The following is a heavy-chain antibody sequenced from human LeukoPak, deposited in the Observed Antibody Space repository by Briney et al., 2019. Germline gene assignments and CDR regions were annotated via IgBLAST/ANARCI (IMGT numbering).Heavy chain of an antibody. J-gene: IGHJ5*02. Sequence: SETLSLTCAVYGGSFSGYYWSWIRQPLGKGLEWIGEINHSGSTNYNPSLKSRVTISVDTSKNQFSLKLSPVTAADTAVYYCARRVPATAHNWFDPWGQGTLVTVSS. CDR3: ARRVPATAHNWFDP. CDR1: GGSFSGYY. CDR2: INHSGST. V-gene: IGHV4-34*01. D-gene: IGHD2-2*01.